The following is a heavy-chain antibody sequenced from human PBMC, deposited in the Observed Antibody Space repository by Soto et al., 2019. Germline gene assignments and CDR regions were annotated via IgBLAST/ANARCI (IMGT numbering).Heavy chain of an antibody. CDR1: GFTFSSYG. Sequence: GGSLRLSCAASGFTFSSYGMHWVRQAPGKGLEWVAVISYDGSNKYYADSVKGRFTISRDNSKNTLYLQMNSLRAEDTAVYYCAKILRLAPVTTPYYYYYGMDVWGQGTTVTVSS. J-gene: IGHJ6*02. CDR3: AKILRLAPVTTPYYYYYGMDV. D-gene: IGHD4-4*01. V-gene: IGHV3-30*18. CDR2: ISYDGSNK.